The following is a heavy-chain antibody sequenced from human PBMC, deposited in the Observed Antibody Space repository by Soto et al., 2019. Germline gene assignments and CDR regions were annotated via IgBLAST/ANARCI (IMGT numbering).Heavy chain of an antibody. CDR3: VRTIVVGYYFDS. D-gene: IGHD3-22*01. V-gene: IGHV4-59*01. Sequence: SETLSLTCTFSGGSISGFHWSLIRQTPGKALEWIGYIHYSGSTNYNPSLRSRVTMSLDTSKDQYSLSLSSVTAADTAVYYCVRTIVVGYYFDSWGHGTLVTVSS. CDR2: IHYSGST. CDR1: GGSISGFH. J-gene: IGHJ4*01.